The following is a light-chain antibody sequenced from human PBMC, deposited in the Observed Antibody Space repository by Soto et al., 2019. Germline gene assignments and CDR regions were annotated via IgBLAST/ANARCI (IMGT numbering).Light chain of an antibody. J-gene: IGKJ4*01. Sequence: DIPMTQSPSTLSASVGDRVTIACRASQSISSWLAWYQQKPGKAPKLLIYKASSLESGVPSRFSGSGSGTEFTLTISSLQPDDFATYYCQQYNSYPLTFGGGTKVEIK. CDR1: QSISSW. CDR2: KAS. V-gene: IGKV1-5*03. CDR3: QQYNSYPLT.